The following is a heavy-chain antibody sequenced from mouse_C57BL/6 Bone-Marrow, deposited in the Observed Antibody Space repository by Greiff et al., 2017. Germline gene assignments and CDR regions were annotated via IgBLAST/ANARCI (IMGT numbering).Heavy chain of an antibody. V-gene: IGHV3-6*01. Sequence: EVKLVESGPGLVKPSQSLSLTCSVTGYSITSGYYWNWIRQFPGNKLEWMGYISYDGSNNYKPSLKNRISITRDTSKNQFFLKLNSVTTEDTATYCCARSDYWGQGTTLTVSS. J-gene: IGHJ2*01. CDR2: ISYDGSN. CDR1: GYSITSGYY. CDR3: ARSDY.